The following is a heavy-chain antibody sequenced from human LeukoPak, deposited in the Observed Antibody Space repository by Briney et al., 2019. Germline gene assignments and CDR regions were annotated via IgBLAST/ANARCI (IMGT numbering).Heavy chain of an antibody. CDR3: AKGRLLLWFGELDP. CDR1: RFTFSSYA. V-gene: IGHV3-23*01. CDR2: ISGSGGST. Sequence: PGGSLRLSCAASRFTFSSYAMSWVRQAPGKGLEWVSAISGSGGSTYYADSVKGRFTISRDNSKNTLYLQMNSLRAEDTAVYYCAKGRLLLWFGELDPWGQGTLVTVSS. D-gene: IGHD3-10*01. J-gene: IGHJ5*02.